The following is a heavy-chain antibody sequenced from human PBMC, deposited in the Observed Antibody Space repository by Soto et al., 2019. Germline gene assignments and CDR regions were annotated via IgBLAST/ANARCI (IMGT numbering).Heavy chain of an antibody. D-gene: IGHD3-22*01. CDR1: GGSISPYY. J-gene: IGHJ4*02. Sequence: PSETLSLTCTVSGGSISPYYWSWIRQPPGRGLEWIGYIYYSGSTNYNPSLKSRVTISVDTSKNQFSLKLSSVTAADTAVYYCARDIGGYYDSSSYANWGQGTLVTAPQ. CDR3: ARDIGGYYDSSSYAN. V-gene: IGHV4-59*01. CDR2: IYYSGST.